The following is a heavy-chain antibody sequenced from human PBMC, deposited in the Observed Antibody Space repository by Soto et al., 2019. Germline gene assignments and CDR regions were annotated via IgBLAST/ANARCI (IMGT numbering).Heavy chain of an antibody. J-gene: IGHJ4*02. CDR2: ISYDGSNK. CDR3: ARDPGETYSSGYYDPGWH. Sequence: PGGSLRLSCAASGFTFSSYAMHWVRQAPGKGLEWVAVISYDGSNKYYADSVKGRFTISRDNSKNTLYLQMNSLRAEDTAVYYCARDPGETYSSGYYDPGWHWGQATMVTVSS. D-gene: IGHD3-22*01. V-gene: IGHV3-30-3*01. CDR1: GFTFSSYA.